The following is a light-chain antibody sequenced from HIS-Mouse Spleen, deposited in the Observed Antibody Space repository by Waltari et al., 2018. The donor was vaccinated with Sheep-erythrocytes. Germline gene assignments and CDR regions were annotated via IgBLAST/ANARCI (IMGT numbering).Light chain of an antibody. J-gene: IGLJ3*02. CDR1: KLGDKY. CDR2: QNS. Sequence: SYELTQPPSVSVSPGQTASITCSGDKLGDKYACWYQQKQGQSPVLVIYQNSKRPSGIPARFSGSNSGNTATLTISGTQAMDEADYYCQAWDSSTAWVFGGGTKLTIL. V-gene: IGLV3-1*01. CDR3: QAWDSSTAWV.